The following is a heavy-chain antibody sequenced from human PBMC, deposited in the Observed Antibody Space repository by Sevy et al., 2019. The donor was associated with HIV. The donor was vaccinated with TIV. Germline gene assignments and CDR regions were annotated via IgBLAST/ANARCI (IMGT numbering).Heavy chain of an antibody. CDR3: ARAGIVVVPAAMSYYYYGMDV. V-gene: IGHV3-74*01. J-gene: IGHJ6*02. Sequence: GGSLRLSCAASGFTFSSYWMHWVRQAPGKGLVWVSRINSDGSSTSDADSVKGRFTISRDNAKNTLYLQMNSLRAEDTAVYYCARAGIVVVPAAMSYYYYGMDVWGQGTTVTVSS. CDR2: INSDGSST. D-gene: IGHD2-2*01. CDR1: GFTFSSYW.